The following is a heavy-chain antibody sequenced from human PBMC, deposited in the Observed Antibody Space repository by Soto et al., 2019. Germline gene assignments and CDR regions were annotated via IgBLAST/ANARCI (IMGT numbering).Heavy chain of an antibody. CDR1: GFTFSSYG. J-gene: IGHJ4*02. Sequence: PVGSLRLSCAASGFTFSSYGMHWVRQAPGKGLEWVAVIWYDGSNKYYADSVKGRFTISRDNSKNTLYLQMNSLRAEDTAVYYCARERGSYPAGHYFDYWGQGTLVTVSS. V-gene: IGHV3-33*01. CDR3: ARERGSYPAGHYFDY. D-gene: IGHD1-26*01. CDR2: IWYDGSNK.